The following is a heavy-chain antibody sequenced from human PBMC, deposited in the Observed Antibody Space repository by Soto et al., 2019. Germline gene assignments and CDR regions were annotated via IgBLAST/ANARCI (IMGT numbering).Heavy chain of an antibody. J-gene: IGHJ6*02. D-gene: IGHD6-19*01. V-gene: IGHV3-30-3*01. CDR2: VSFDSSNK. CDR1: GFTFNYYP. Sequence: GGSLRLSCAASGFTFNYYPMHWVRQAPGKGLEWVAVVSFDSSNKYYADSVKGRFTISKDNSKNTLYLQMNSLRREDTAVYYCARLPGPLVAVLYIYPLDGREAMSDVDVWGQGTTVTVSS. CDR3: ARLPGPLVAVLYIYPLDGREAMSDVDV.